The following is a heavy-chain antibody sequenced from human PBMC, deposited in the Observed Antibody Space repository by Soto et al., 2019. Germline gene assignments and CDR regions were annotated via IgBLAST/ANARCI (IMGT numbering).Heavy chain of an antibody. V-gene: IGHV3-23*01. CDR2: ISDGGGST. Sequence: GGSLRLSCAASGFTFSNYAMRWVRQAPGKGLEWVSAISDGGGSTYYADSVKGRFTISRDDSENTLFLQMNSLRAEDTAVYYCASEREVAYYYYGMDVWGQGTTVTVSS. D-gene: IGHD1-1*01. CDR1: GFTFSNYA. CDR3: ASEREVAYYYYGMDV. J-gene: IGHJ6*02.